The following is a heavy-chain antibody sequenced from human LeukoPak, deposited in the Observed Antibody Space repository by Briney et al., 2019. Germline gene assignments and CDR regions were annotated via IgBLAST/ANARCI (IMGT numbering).Heavy chain of an antibody. CDR1: GYSVSTSY. V-gene: IGHV3-53*01. J-gene: IGHJ4*02. Sequence: GGSLRLSCAASGYSVSTSYMSWVRQAPGKGLEYVSVLYDSGDTYYAESVKGRFIISRDNSRNTVYLQMNSLRVEDTAVYYCARAAYDSGGYTANHDFWGQGTLVTVSA. CDR2: LYDSGDT. CDR3: ARAAYDSGGYTANHDF. D-gene: IGHD3-22*01.